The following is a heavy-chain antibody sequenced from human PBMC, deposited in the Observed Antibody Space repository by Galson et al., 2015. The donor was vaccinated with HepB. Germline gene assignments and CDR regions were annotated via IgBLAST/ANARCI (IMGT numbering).Heavy chain of an antibody. CDR2: IYYSGST. CDR3: ARDLDWNDVSRGAFDI. CDR1: GGSISSYY. J-gene: IGHJ3*02. V-gene: IGHV4-59*01. Sequence: SETLSLTCTVSGGSISSYYWSWIRQPPGKGLEWIGYIYYSGSTNYNPSLKSRVTISVDTSKNQFSLKLSSVTAADTAVYYCARDLDWNDVSRGAFDIWGQGTMVTVSS. D-gene: IGHD1-1*01.